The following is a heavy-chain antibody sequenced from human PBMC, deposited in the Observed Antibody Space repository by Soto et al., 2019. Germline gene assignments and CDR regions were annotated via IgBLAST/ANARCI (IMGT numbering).Heavy chain of an antibody. CDR2: SFYSGGT. V-gene: IGHV4-59*01. CDR1: NDSISSYY. J-gene: IGHJ5*02. D-gene: IGHD3-16*01. CDR3: VRELSRGWFDP. Sequence: ASETLSLTCSVSNDSISSYYWSWIRQSPGKGLEWIGYSFYSGGTSYNPSLESRVTISVDRSTNQFSLKLTSVTAADTAVYYCVRELSRGWFDPWGQGTLVTVSS.